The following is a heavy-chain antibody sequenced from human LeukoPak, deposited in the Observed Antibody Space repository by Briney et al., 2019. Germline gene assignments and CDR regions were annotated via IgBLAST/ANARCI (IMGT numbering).Heavy chain of an antibody. Sequence: PGGSLRLSXAASGFTVSSNYMSWVRQAPGKGLEWVSVIYSGGITYYADSVKGRFTISRDNSKNTLYLQMNSLRAEDTAVYYCARGPTYYYDSSGYYYDDYWGQGTLVTVSS. CDR3: ARGPTYYYDSSGYYYDDY. D-gene: IGHD3-22*01. V-gene: IGHV3-53*01. CDR2: IYSGGIT. CDR1: GFTVSSNY. J-gene: IGHJ4*02.